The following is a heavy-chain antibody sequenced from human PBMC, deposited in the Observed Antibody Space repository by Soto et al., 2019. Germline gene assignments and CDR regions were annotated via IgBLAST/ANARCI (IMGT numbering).Heavy chain of an antibody. V-gene: IGHV3-30-3*01. J-gene: IGHJ4*02. CDR3: ARSRSGACPDSFGY. D-gene: IGHD2-21*02. CDR1: GFIFNRYA. CDR2: ISKDGSVQ. Sequence: QVQLVESGGRVVQPGRSLRLSCAASGFIFNRYAIHWVRQTPGKGLEWVAVISKDGSVQYYADSVRGRFIISRDKSKDTVYLEMNSLRAEDTAVFYCARSRSGACPDSFGYWGQGTLVTVSS.